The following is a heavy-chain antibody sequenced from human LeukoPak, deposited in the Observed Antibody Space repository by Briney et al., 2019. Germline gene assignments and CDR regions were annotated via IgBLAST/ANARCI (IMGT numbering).Heavy chain of an antibody. J-gene: IGHJ4*02. Sequence: GGSLRLSCAASGFTFSSYSMNWVRQAPGKGLEWVSSISSSSSYIYYADSVKGRFTISRDNAKNSLYLQMRSLRVEDTGLYFCARDLILADNGGSSAHDFWGQGTLVTVSS. CDR1: GFTFSSYS. D-gene: IGHD2-15*01. CDR2: ISSSSSYI. V-gene: IGHV3-21*01. CDR3: ARDLILADNGGSSAHDF.